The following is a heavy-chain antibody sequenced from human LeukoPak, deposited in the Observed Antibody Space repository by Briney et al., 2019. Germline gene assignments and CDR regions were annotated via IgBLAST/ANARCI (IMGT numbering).Heavy chain of an antibody. J-gene: IGHJ3*02. CDR1: GGSISSYY. CDR3: ARAGDYYYDSSGYAFDI. CDR2: IYYSGST. V-gene: IGHV4-59*01. D-gene: IGHD3-22*01. Sequence: SETLSLTCTVSGGSISSYYWSWIRQPPGKGLEWIGYIYYSGSTNYNPSHKSRVTISVDTSKNQFSLKLSSVTAADTAVYYCARAGDYYYDSSGYAFDIWGQGTMVTVSS.